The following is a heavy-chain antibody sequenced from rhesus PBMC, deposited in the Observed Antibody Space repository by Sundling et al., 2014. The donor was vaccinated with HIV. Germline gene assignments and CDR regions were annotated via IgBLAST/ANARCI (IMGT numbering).Heavy chain of an antibody. V-gene: IGHV3S42*01. J-gene: IGHJ6*01. D-gene: IGHD3-3*01. CDR1: GFTFSSYG. CDR2: INSGGGTT. Sequence: EVQLVETGGGLVQPGGSLKLSCAASGFTFSSYGLSWVRQAPGKGLEWVSTINSGGGTTFYADSVKGRFTISRDNSKNTLSLQMNSLRPEDTAVYYCAKFFFGRGLDSWGQGVVVTVSS. CDR3: AKFFFGRGLDS.